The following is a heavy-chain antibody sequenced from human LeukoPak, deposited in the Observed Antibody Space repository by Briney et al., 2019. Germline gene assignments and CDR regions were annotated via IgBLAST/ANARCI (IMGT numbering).Heavy chain of an antibody. V-gene: IGHV4-39*01. CDR1: GGSTSSSSDY. CDR2: TYYSGST. CDR3: ATISRHFDF. Sequence: PSETLSLTCTVSGGSTSSSSDYWGWIRQPPGKGLEWIGSTYYSGSTYYKPSLRSRITISADTSKNLFSLKLSSVTAADTAVYYCATISRHFDFWGQGMLVTVSS. J-gene: IGHJ4*02. D-gene: IGHD3-9*01.